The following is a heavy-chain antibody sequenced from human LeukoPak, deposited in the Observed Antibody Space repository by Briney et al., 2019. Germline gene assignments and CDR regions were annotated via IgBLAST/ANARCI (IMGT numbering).Heavy chain of an antibody. Sequence: GGSLRLSCAASGFXLSSYAMSWVRQTPGKGLKCVSTIRDTDGRTYYADSVEGRFTISRDNSTNTLYLQMNSLRAGDTAIYYCAKSGNTETVDYWGQGTLVTVSS. J-gene: IGHJ4*02. V-gene: IGHV3-23*01. CDR3: AKSGNTETVDY. CDR2: IRDTDGRT. CDR1: GFXLSSYA. D-gene: IGHD4-17*01.